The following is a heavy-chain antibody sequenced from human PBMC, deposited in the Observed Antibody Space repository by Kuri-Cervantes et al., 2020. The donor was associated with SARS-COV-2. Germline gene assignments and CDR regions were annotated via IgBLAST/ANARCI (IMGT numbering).Heavy chain of an antibody. Sequence: GGSLRLSCKGSGYSFTSYWIGWVHQMPGKGLEWMGIIYPGDSDTRYSPSFQGQVTISADKSISTAYLQWSSLKASDTAMYYCASLPNHLLYDFWSGARRDNWFDPWGQGTLVTVSS. J-gene: IGHJ5*02. CDR1: GYSFTSYW. V-gene: IGHV5-51*07. CDR3: ASLPNHLLYDFWSGARRDNWFDP. CDR2: IYPGDSDT. D-gene: IGHD3-3*01.